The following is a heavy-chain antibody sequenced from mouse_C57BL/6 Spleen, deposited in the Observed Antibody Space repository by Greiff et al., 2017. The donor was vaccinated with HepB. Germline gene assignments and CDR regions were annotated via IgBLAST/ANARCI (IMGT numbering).Heavy chain of an antibody. V-gene: IGHV1-59*01. CDR2: IDPSDSYT. CDR1: GYTFTSYW. D-gene: IGHD1-1*01. CDR3: ARGDYYGSSSYYFDY. Sequence: VQLQQPGAELVRPGPSVKLSCKASGYTFTSYWMHWVKQRPGQGLEWIGVIDPSDSYTNYNQKFKGKATLTVDTSSSTAYMQLSSLTSEDSAVYYCARGDYYGSSSYYFDYWGQGTTLTVSS. J-gene: IGHJ2*01.